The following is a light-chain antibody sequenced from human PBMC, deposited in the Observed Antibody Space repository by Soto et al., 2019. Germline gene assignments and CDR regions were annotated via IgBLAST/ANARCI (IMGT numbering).Light chain of an antibody. Sequence: EIVLTQSPGTLSLSPGERATLSCRASQSVSSYLAWYQQKPGQAPRLLFYDASNRATGIPARFSGSGSGTDFTLTISSLEPEDFAVYYCQQRRNWPRTFGQGTKVDIK. V-gene: IGKV3-11*01. CDR2: DAS. CDR1: QSVSSY. J-gene: IGKJ1*01. CDR3: QQRRNWPRT.